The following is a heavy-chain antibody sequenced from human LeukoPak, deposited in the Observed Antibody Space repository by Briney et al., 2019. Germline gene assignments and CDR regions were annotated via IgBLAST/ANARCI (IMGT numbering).Heavy chain of an antibody. CDR3: ARVDFEYSSSSSDY. V-gene: IGHV3-7*01. J-gene: IGHJ4*02. Sequence: GGSLRLSCAASGFTFSHFLMSWVRQAPGKGLEWVAYIKKTGSETYYVDSVKGRFTITRDNTRNSLFLQMYSLRAEDTAVYYCARVDFEYSSSSSDYWGQGTLVTVSS. CDR1: GFTFSHFL. CDR2: IKKTGSET. D-gene: IGHD6-6*01.